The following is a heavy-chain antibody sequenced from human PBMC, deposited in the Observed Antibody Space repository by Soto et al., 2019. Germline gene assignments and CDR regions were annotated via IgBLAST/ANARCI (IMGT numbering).Heavy chain of an antibody. J-gene: IGHJ6*02. D-gene: IGHD3-3*01. CDR3: ARALTIFGVVISISSGMDV. CDR1: GGSFSGYY. Sequence: SETLSLTCAVYGGSFSGYYWSWIRQPPGKGLEWIGEINHSGSTNYNPSLKSRVTISVDTSKNQFSLKLSSVTAADTAVYYCARALTIFGVVISISSGMDVWGQGTTVTVSS. V-gene: IGHV4-34*01. CDR2: INHSGST.